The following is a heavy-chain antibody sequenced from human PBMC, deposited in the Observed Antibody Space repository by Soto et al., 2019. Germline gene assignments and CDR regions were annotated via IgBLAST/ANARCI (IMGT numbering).Heavy chain of an antibody. V-gene: IGHV4-4*07. Sequence: PSETLSLTCTVSGDSVSSHYWRWIRQPAGKGLEWLGRLYNDERTNYNPSLKSRVTMSMDTSKNQFSLKLTSVTAADSAVYFCAREPLAHSYFDFWGQGILVTVSS. CDR3: AREPLAHSYFDF. CDR2: LYNDERT. CDR1: GDSVSSHY. J-gene: IGHJ4*02.